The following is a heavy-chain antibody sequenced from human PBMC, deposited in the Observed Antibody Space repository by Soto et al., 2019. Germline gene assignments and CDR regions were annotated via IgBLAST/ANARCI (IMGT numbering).Heavy chain of an antibody. CDR1: GFTFSSYS. D-gene: IGHD3-9*01. Sequence: PGGSLRLSCAASGFTFSSYSMNWVRQAPGKGLEWVSSISSSSSYIYYADSVKGRFTISRDNAKNSLYLQMNSLRAEDTAVYYCARDRGILTGTLGAFDIWGQGTMVTVSS. J-gene: IGHJ3*02. CDR2: ISSSSSYI. CDR3: ARDRGILTGTLGAFDI. V-gene: IGHV3-21*01.